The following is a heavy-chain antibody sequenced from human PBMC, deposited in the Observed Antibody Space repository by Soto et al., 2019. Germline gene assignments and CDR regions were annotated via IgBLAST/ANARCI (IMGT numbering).Heavy chain of an antibody. Sequence: GGSLRLSCAASGFTFSDHYMDWVRQAPGKGLEWVGRTRNKANSYTTEYAASVKGRFTISRDGSKNSLYLQMNSLKTEDTAVYYCARGGYCSSASCYTDYYAMDVWGQGTTVTVS. CDR1: GFTFSDHY. J-gene: IGHJ6*02. V-gene: IGHV3-72*01. D-gene: IGHD2-2*02. CDR2: TRNKANSYTT. CDR3: ARGGYCSSASCYTDYYAMDV.